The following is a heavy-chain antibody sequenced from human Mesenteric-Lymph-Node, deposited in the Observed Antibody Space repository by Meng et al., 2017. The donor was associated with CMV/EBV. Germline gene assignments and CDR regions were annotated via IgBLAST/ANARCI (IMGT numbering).Heavy chain of an antibody. CDR1: GFSVNSDY. CDR2: LYSGGSA. J-gene: IGHJ6*02. D-gene: IGHD3-3*01. V-gene: IGHV3-66*02. CDR3: ARPSKGVVRFPFVYGLDV. Sequence: GESLKISCEASGFSVNSDYMSWVRQAPGKGLEWVSVLYSGGSAYYTDSVKGRFTFSRDNSKNTLYLQMNTLTAEDTAVYYCARPSKGVVRFPFVYGLDVWGQGTTVTVSS.